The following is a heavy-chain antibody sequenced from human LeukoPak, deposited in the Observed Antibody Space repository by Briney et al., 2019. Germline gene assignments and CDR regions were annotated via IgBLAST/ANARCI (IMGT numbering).Heavy chain of an antibody. CDR2: ISGNGGDT. CDR1: GFTFTSYA. V-gene: IGHV3-23*01. D-gene: IGHD6-13*01. J-gene: IGHJ4*02. CDR3: ARDDGAYSSSWYDFDY. Sequence: GGSLRLSCAASGFTFTSYAMSWVRQAPGKGLEWVSGISGNGGDTYYADPVNGRFTISRDNSKNTMNLQMNSLRAEDTALYYCARDDGAYSSSWYDFDYWGQGTLVTVSS.